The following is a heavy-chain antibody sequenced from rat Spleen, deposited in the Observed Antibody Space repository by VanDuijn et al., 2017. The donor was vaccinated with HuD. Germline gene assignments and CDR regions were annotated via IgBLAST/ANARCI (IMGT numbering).Heavy chain of an antibody. D-gene: IGHD1-1*01. CDR1: GYSITSSYR. Sequence: EVQLQESGPGLVKPSQSLSLTCSVTGYSITSSYRWNWIRKFPGNKLEWLGYINNAGSTNYNPSLKSRISITRDTSKNQFFLQVNSVSSEDTATYYCARSDGVHYYLPFADWGHGTLVTASS. CDR2: INNAGST. CDR3: ARSDGVHYYLPFAD. J-gene: IGHJ3*01. V-gene: IGHV3-3*01.